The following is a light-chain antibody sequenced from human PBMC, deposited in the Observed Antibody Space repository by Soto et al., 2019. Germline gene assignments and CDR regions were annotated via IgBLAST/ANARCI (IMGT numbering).Light chain of an antibody. V-gene: IGLV2-14*01. Sequence: QSVLTQPASVSGSPGQSITISCTGTSSDIGAYDYVSWFQQYPGKAPTLLIYEVTFRPSGVSSRFSGSKSGNTASLTISGLQTEDEADYYCGSYASATLIFGGGTEVTVL. CDR1: SSDIGAYDY. J-gene: IGLJ2*01. CDR2: EVT. CDR3: GSYASATLI.